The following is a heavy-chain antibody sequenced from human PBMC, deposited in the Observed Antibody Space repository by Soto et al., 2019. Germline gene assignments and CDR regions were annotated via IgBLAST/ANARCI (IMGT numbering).Heavy chain of an antibody. J-gene: IGHJ1*01. V-gene: IGHV3-9*01. CDR1: GFTFDAYA. CDR2: INWNSGDI. CDR3: TCSEPYNSGWYGYFQQ. Sequence: EVHLVESGGGLVQPGRSLRLSCAASGFTFDAYAMHWVRQAPGKGLEWVSSINWNSGDIGYADSVKGRFTISRDNAKKSLYVQMNSLRPEDTALYYCTCSEPYNSGWYGYFQQWGQGTLVTVSS. D-gene: IGHD6-19*01.